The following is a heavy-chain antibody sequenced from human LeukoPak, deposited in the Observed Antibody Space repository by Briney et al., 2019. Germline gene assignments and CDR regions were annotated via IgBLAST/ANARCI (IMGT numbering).Heavy chain of an antibody. CDR1: GFTVSSNY. D-gene: IGHD2-8*02. J-gene: IGHJ4*02. CDR2: IYSGGST. CDR3: ARVKSGDYFDH. V-gene: IGHV3-53*01. Sequence: GGSLRLSCAASGFTVSSNYMSWVRQAPGKGLEWVSVIYSGGSTYYADSVKGRFTISRDNSKNTLYLQMNSLRAEDTAVYYCARVKSGDYFDHWGQGTLVTVSS.